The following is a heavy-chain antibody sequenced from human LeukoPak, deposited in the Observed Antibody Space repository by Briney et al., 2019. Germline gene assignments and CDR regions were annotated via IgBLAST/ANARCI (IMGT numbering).Heavy chain of an antibody. Sequence: GSSVKVSCKASGGTLSSYAISWVRQAPGQGLEWLGRIIPHFGIANYAQKFQGRVTITADKSTSTAYMELSSLRCEVTAVYYCASVTYTCCSIWYYIDYWGQGTLVTVSS. J-gene: IGHJ4*02. V-gene: IGHV1-69*04. CDR2: IIPHFGIA. CDR3: ASVTYTCCSIWYYIDY. CDR1: GGTLSSYA. D-gene: IGHD6-13*01.